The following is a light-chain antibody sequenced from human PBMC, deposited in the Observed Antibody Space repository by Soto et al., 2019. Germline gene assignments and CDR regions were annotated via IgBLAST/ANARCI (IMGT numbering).Light chain of an antibody. CDR1: SSDIGGYNY. CDR3: SSYTSSSTVI. CDR2: DVR. V-gene: IGLV2-14*01. Sequence: QSALTQPASVSGSPGQWITISCTGTSSDIGGYNYISWYQQLPGKAPKFIIYDVRNRPSGVSNRFSGSRSGNTASLTISGLQAEDEADYYCSSYTSSSTVIFGGGTKLTVL. J-gene: IGLJ2*01.